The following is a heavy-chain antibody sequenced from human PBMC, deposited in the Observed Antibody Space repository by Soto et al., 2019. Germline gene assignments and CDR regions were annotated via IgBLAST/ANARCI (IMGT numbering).Heavy chain of an antibody. Sequence: ASVKVSCKASGYTFSSYGISWVRQAPGQGLEWMGWISAYNGNTNYAQKLQGRVTMTTDTSTSTAYMELRSLRSDDTAVYYCARVRDYYDSSGYYVDYWGQGTLVTVSS. CDR1: GYTFSSYG. D-gene: IGHD3-22*01. J-gene: IGHJ4*02. CDR2: ISAYNGNT. CDR3: ARVRDYYDSSGYYVDY. V-gene: IGHV1-18*01.